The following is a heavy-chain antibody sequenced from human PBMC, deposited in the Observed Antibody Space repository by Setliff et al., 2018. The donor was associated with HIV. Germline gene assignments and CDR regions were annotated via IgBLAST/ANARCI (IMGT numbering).Heavy chain of an antibody. Sequence: GGSLRLSCAASGFTFSSYSMNWVRQAPGKGLEWVSYIDSSSTFIYYADSVEGRFTISRDNAKNSLSLQMNSQRGEDTALYYCARSVRGALYFDFWGQGTLVTASS. CDR3: ARSVRGALYFDF. D-gene: IGHD2-8*01. CDR2: IDSSSTFI. J-gene: IGHJ4*02. V-gene: IGHV3-21*05. CDR1: GFTFSSYS.